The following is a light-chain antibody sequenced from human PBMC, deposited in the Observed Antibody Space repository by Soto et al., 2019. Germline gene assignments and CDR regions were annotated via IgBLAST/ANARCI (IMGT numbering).Light chain of an antibody. CDR1: SSDIGAYDY. Sequence: QSALTQPASLSGSPGQSITISCTGTSSDIGAYDYVSWFQQHPGKAPKLMISEVNNRPSGVSRRFSGSKSGLTASLTISGLQAEDEADYFCASYTTTNILLFGTATKLTVL. J-gene: IGLJ6*01. CDR2: EVN. CDR3: ASYTTTNILL. V-gene: IGLV2-14*01.